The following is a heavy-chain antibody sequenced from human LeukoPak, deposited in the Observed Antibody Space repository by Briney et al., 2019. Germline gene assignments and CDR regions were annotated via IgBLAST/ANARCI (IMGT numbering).Heavy chain of an antibody. D-gene: IGHD3-3*01. J-gene: IGHJ3*02. CDR1: GGSLRIGDYY. V-gene: IGHV4-30-4*02. Sequence: SDTLALPCTVSGGSLRIGDYYWSWIRQPPGKGLEWIGYIYYCGSTYYNTSLKSRVTISVDTSKNQFSLKLSSVTAADTAVYYCARDYDFWSGYYVGRDAFDIWGQGTMVTVSS. CDR3: ARDYDFWSGYYVGRDAFDI. CDR2: IYYCGST.